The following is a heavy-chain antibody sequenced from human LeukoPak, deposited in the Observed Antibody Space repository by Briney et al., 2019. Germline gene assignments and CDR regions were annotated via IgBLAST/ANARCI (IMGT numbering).Heavy chain of an antibody. D-gene: IGHD1-1*01. CDR3: ARQSTTLVDY. V-gene: IGHV5-51*01. Sequence: GESLQISCQGSGYSFTSYWIGWVRQVPGKGLEWMGIIYPGDSDTRYSPSFQGQVTISADKSISTAYLQWSSLKASDTAMYYCARQSTTLVDYWGQGTLVTVSS. CDR1: GYSFTSYW. CDR2: IYPGDSDT. J-gene: IGHJ4*02.